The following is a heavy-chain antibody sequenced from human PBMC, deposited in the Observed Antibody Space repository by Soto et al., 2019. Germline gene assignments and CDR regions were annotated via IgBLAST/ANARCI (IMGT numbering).Heavy chain of an antibody. D-gene: IGHD3-22*01. V-gene: IGHV2-5*02. Sequence: QITLKESGPTLVKPTQTLTLTCTFSGFSLSTSGVGVGWIRQPPGKALEWLALIYWDDDKRYSPSLKSRLTITKDTSKHPVVLTMTNLDPVDTATYYCAHNFPQPDRRWLFLDSWGQGTLVTVSS. CDR2: IYWDDDK. CDR1: GFSLSTSGVG. J-gene: IGHJ4*02. CDR3: AHNFPQPDRRWLFLDS.